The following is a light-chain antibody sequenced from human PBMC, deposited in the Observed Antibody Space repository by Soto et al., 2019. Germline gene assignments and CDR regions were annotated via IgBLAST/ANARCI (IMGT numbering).Light chain of an antibody. CDR3: QQYGSSSWT. Sequence: EIVFTQSPGTLVLSPGERATLSCRASQSVSSSYLAWYQQKPGQAPRLLIYGASSRATGIPDRFSGSGSGTDFTLTISRLEPEDFAVYYCQQYGSSSWTFGQGTKVDIK. J-gene: IGKJ1*01. CDR2: GAS. V-gene: IGKV3-20*01. CDR1: QSVSSSY.